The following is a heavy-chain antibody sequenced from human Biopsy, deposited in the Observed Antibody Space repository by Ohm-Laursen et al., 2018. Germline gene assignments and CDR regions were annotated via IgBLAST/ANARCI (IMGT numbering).Heavy chain of an antibody. D-gene: IGHD2-2*02. Sequence: TQTLTLTCPLSGFSLNTRGMSVTWIRHPPLKALEWLARNDRDDAKLYNETLKTRLTISKGTSENHVVLTLSDVAPVDTATYYCARIPILVVPAAIVYRHRRHLQGLDVWGQGTTVIVSS. CDR3: ARIPILVVPAAIVYRHRRHLQGLDV. CDR2: NDRDDAK. J-gene: IGHJ6*02. V-gene: IGHV2-70*16. CDR1: GFSLNTRGMS.